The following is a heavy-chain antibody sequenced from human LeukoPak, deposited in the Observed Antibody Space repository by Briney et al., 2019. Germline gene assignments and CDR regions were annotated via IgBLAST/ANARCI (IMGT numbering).Heavy chain of an antibody. CDR1: GGTFSSYA. J-gene: IGHJ4*02. D-gene: IGHD5-24*01. CDR3: ATFSRRDGYTVPY. CDR2: IIPIFGTA. Sequence: SVKVSCKASGGTFSSYAISWVRQAPGQGLGWMGGIIPIFGTANYAQKFQGRVTITTDDSTSTAYMELSSLRSEDTAVYYCATFSRRDGYTVPYWGQGTLVTVSS. V-gene: IGHV1-69*05.